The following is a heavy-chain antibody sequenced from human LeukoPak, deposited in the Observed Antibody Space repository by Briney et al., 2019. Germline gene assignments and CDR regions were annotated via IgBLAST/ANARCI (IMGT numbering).Heavy chain of an antibody. D-gene: IGHD3-3*01. Sequence: GASVKVSCKASGYTFTSYDINWVRQATGQGLEWMGWMNPNSGNTGYAQKFQGRVTMTRNTSISTAYMELSSLRSEDTAVYYCARGQLRFLEWLFKPIVVNWFDPWGQGTLVTVSS. V-gene: IGHV1-8*01. CDR1: GYTFTSYD. CDR3: ARGQLRFLEWLFKPIVVNWFDP. CDR2: MNPNSGNT. J-gene: IGHJ5*02.